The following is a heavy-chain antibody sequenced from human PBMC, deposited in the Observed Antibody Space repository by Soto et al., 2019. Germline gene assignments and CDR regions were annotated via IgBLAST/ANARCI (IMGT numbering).Heavy chain of an antibody. CDR3: ATWRSYSGSYCFDY. D-gene: IGHD1-26*01. Sequence: QVQLVQSGAEVKKPGSSVKVSCEAFGGTSHTYTINWVRQAPGQGLEWIGQIIPKYDSVNYAQSFQGRVTISADKSMNTAYMELSSLRSEDTALYYCATWRSYSGSYCFDYWGQGTLVSVSS. CDR1: GGTSHTYT. V-gene: IGHV1-69*06. CDR2: IIPKYDSV. J-gene: IGHJ4*02.